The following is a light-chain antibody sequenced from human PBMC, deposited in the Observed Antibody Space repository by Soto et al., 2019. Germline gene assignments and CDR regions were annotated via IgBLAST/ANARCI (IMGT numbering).Light chain of an antibody. V-gene: IGKV1-5*01. J-gene: IGKJ1*01. CDR2: DAS. Sequence: DIQMTQSPSTLSASVGDRVTITCRASQSISSWLAGYQQRRWKAPKLLSYDASKLETGVPSRFSGSGSGTEFTLTISSLQPADFATYYCQKYNSAPRTFGQGTKVDIK. CDR3: QKYNSAPRT. CDR1: QSISSW.